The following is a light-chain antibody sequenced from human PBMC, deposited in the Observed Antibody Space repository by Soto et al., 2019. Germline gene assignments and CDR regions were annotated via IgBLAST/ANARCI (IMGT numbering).Light chain of an antibody. CDR2: EVG. J-gene: IGLJ1*01. CDR3: SSYTSSSTLV. CDR1: SSDVGGYNY. V-gene: IGLV2-14*01. Sequence: QYVLTQPASVSGSPGQSITISCTGTSSDVGGYNYVSWYQQHPGKAPKIMIYEVGHRPSGVSNRFSGSKSGYTASLTISGLQAEDEADYYCSSYTSSSTLVFGTGTKLTVL.